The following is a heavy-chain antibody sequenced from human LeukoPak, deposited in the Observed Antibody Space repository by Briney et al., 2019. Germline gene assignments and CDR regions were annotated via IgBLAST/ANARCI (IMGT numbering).Heavy chain of an antibody. J-gene: IGHJ4*02. CDR2: INHSGST. D-gene: IGHD6-13*01. CDR3: ARRTYSSSWYAERVRYYFDY. CDR1: GGSFSGYY. V-gene: IGHV4-34*01. Sequence: SETLSLTCAVYGGSFSGYYWSWIRQPPGKGLEWIGEINHSGSTNYNPSLKSRVTISVDTSKNQFSLKLSSVTAADTAVYYCARRTYSSSWYAERVRYYFDYWGQGTLVTVSS.